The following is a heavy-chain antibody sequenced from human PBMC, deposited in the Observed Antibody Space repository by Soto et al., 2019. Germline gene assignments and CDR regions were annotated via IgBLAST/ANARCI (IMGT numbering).Heavy chain of an antibody. V-gene: IGHV4-59*01. J-gene: IGHJ6*02. Sequence: SETLSLTCSVSGGSIRSYYWSWIRQSPEKGLEWIGYFYHSGNSNYNPSLKSRVTISVDTSKNQLSLSLRSVTAADTAVYFCARISSVDPYGYVNGGLDVWGQGTAVTVSS. CDR2: FYHSGNS. CDR3: ARISSVDPYGYVNGGLDV. CDR1: GGSIRSYY. D-gene: IGHD5-18*01.